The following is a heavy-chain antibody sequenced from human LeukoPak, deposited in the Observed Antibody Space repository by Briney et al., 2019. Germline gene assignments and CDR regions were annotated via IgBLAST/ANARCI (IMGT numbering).Heavy chain of an antibody. V-gene: IGHV3-7*03. CDR3: ARGGRF. Sequence: GGSLRLSCAASGVTFSRYWMTWVRQAPGKGVEWVANIKEDGSEKYYVDSVKGRFTISRDNAHNSMYLQMNSLRAEDTAVYYCARGGRFWGQGTLVTVSS. CDR1: GVTFSRYW. CDR2: IKEDGSEK. D-gene: IGHD3-10*01. J-gene: IGHJ4*02.